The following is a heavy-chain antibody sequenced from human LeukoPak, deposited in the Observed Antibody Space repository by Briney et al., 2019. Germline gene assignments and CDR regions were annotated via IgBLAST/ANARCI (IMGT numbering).Heavy chain of an antibody. CDR1: GGSISSSTYY. CDR3: ARRYCSGGSCYPGGGFDP. Sequence: SETLSLTCTVSGGSISSSTYYWGWIRQPPGKGLEWFGSIYYSGSTYYNPSLKSRVTISVDTSKNQFSLKLSSVTAADTAVYYCARRYCSGGSCYPGGGFDPWGQGTLVSVSS. CDR2: IYYSGST. J-gene: IGHJ5*02. V-gene: IGHV4-39*07. D-gene: IGHD2-15*01.